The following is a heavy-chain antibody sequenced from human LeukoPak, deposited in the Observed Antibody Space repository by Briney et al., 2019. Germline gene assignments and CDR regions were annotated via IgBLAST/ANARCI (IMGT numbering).Heavy chain of an antibody. V-gene: IGHV3-30-3*01. D-gene: IGHD3-22*01. J-gene: IGHJ4*02. Sequence: GGSLRLSCAASGFTFSSYAMHWVRQAPGKRLEWVAVISYDGSNKYYADSVKGRFTISRDNSKNTLYPQMNSLRAEDTAVYYCARDGRMGDSDEFDYWGQGTLVTVSS. CDR2: ISYDGSNK. CDR3: ARDGRMGDSDEFDY. CDR1: GFTFSSYA.